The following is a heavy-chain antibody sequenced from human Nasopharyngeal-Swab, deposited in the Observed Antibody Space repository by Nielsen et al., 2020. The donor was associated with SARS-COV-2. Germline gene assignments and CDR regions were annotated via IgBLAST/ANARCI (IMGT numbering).Heavy chain of an antibody. J-gene: IGHJ5*02. V-gene: IGHV1-3*01. D-gene: IGHD6-19*01. CDR1: GYTFTSYA. CDR2: INAGNGNT. CDR3: AGDGSGIAVAGTRFDP. Sequence: ASVKVSCKASGYTFTSYAMHWVRQAPGQRLEWMGWINAGNGNTTYSQKFQGRVTITRDTSASTAYMELSSLRSEDTAVYYCAGDGSGIAVAGTRFDPWGQGTLVTVSS.